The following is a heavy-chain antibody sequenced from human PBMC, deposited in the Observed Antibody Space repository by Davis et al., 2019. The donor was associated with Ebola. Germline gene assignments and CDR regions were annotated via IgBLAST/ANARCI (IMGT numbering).Heavy chain of an antibody. J-gene: IGHJ5*02. V-gene: IGHV3-33*01. D-gene: IGHD2-2*01. CDR1: GFTFSSYG. Sequence: PGGSLRLSCAASGFTFSSYGMHWVRQAPGKGLEWVAVIWYDGSNKYYADSVKGRFTISRDNSKNTLYLQMNSLRAEDTAVYYCARGDGIVVVPAANNWFDPWGQGTLVTVSS. CDR3: ARGDGIVVVPAANNWFDP. CDR2: IWYDGSNK.